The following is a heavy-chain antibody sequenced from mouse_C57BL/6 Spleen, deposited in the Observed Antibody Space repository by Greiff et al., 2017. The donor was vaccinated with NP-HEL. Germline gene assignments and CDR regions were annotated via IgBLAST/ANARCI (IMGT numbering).Heavy chain of an antibody. CDR3: ARGYYGSSQAWFAY. CDR2: INPYNGGT. V-gene: IGHV1-19*01. Sequence: EVQLQQSGPVLVKPGASVKMSCKASGYTFTDYYMNWVKQSHGKSLEWIGVINPYNGGTRYNQKFKGKATLTVDKSSSTAYMQLNSLTSEDSAVYYFARGYYGSSQAWFAYWGQGTLVTVSA. J-gene: IGHJ3*01. D-gene: IGHD1-1*01. CDR1: GYTFTDYY.